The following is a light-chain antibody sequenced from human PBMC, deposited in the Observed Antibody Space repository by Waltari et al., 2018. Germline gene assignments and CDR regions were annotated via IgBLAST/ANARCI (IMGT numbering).Light chain of an antibody. V-gene: IGKV3-15*01. Sequence: EIVMTQSPAALSVSPGERATLSCRASPSVSNNLAWYQHKPGQPPRLLISGASTRATGVPGRFSGSGSGTEFTLTISSLQSEDSAIYFCQQYNTWPPSTFGQGTKLEIK. CDR1: PSVSNN. J-gene: IGKJ2*02. CDR2: GAS. CDR3: QQYNTWPPST.